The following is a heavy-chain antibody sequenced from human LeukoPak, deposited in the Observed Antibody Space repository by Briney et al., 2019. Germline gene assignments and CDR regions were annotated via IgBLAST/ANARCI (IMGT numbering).Heavy chain of an antibody. CDR1: GGTFSSYA. V-gene: IGHV1-2*04. Sequence: ASVKVSCKASGGTFSSYAISWVRQAPGQGLEWMEWINPNSGGTNYAQKFQGWVTMTRDTSISTAYMELSRLRSDDTAVYYCARSLQSYDSSGYLWEFDYWGQGTLVTVSS. D-gene: IGHD3-22*01. J-gene: IGHJ4*02. CDR3: ARSLQSYDSSGYLWEFDY. CDR2: INPNSGGT.